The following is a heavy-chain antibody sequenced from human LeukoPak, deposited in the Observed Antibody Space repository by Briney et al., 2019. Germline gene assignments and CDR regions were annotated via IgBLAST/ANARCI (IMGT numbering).Heavy chain of an antibody. CDR1: GFALSSSG. J-gene: IGHJ3*01. D-gene: IGHD6-19*01. Sequence: PGGSLRLSCEASGFALSSSGMHWVRQAPGKGLEWVAFIKYDGSDKYYADSVKGRFTISRDNSKNTLYLQMNSLRAEDTAVYYCARDKSSGTYDAFDVWGQGTMVTVSS. CDR2: IKYDGSDK. V-gene: IGHV3-30*02. CDR3: ARDKSSGTYDAFDV.